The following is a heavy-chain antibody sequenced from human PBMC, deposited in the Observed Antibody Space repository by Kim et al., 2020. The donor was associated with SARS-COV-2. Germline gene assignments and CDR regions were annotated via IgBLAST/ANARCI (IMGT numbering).Heavy chain of an antibody. D-gene: IGHD3-10*01. Sequence: GGSLRLSCAASGFTFSSYAMHWVRQAPGKGLEWVAVISYDGSNKYYADSVKGRFTISRDNSKNTLYLQMNSLRAEDTAVYYCARDEGAGRDYYGSGSYYNHWGQGALVTVSS. CDR3: ARDEGAGRDYYGSGSYYNH. CDR2: ISYDGSNK. CDR1: GFTFSSYA. V-gene: IGHV3-30*04. J-gene: IGHJ5*02.